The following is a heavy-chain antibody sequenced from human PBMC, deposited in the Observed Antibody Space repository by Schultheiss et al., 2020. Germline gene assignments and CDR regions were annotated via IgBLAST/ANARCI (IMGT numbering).Heavy chain of an antibody. CDR1: GFTFSSYG. V-gene: IGHV3-30*18. D-gene: IGHD3-3*01. CDR3: AKDSRWVDY. CDR2: ISYDGSNK. J-gene: IGHJ4*02. Sequence: GESLKISCAASGFTFSSYGMHWVRQASGKGLEWVAVISYDGSNKYYADSLKGRFTISRDNSKNTLYLQMNSLRAEDTAVYYCAKDSRWVDYWGQGTLVTVSS.